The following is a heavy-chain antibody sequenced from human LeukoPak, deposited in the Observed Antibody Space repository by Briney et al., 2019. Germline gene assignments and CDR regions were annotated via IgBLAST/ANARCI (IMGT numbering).Heavy chain of an antibody. V-gene: IGHV3-9*01. CDR2: ISWNSGSI. J-gene: IGHJ5*02. CDR1: GFTFDDHA. CDR3: AKGYCSSTSCYGGNWFDP. Sequence: QTGGSLRLSCAASGFTFDDHAMHWVRQAPGKGLEWVSGISWNSGSIGYADSVKGRFTISRDNAKNSLYLQMNSLRAEDTALYYRAKGYCSSTSCYGGNWFDPWGRGALVTVSS. D-gene: IGHD2-2*01.